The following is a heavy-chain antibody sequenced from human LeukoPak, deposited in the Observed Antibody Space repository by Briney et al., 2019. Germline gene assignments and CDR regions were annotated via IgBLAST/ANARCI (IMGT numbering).Heavy chain of an antibody. V-gene: IGHV3-49*04. CDR2: IRSRAYGGTT. CDR3: ARGPIQQWLYNGMDV. J-gene: IGHJ6*02. Sequence: GGSLRLSCTASEFTFGDHAMSWVRQAPGKGLEWVGFIRSRAYGGTTEYAPAVKGRFLISGDDSKSIAYLHMNSLKTEDTAVYYCARGPIQQWLYNGMDVWGQGTTVSVSS. CDR1: EFTFGDHA. D-gene: IGHD5-18*01.